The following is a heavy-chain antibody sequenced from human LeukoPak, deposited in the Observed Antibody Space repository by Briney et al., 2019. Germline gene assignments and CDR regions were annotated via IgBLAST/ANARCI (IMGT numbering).Heavy chain of an antibody. D-gene: IGHD3-22*01. CDR2: ISGSGGST. CDR1: GFTFSSYG. CDR3: AKSYYYDSSGYLDAFDI. Sequence: RAGGSLRLSCAASGFTFSSYGMSWVRQAPGKGLEWVSAISGSGGSTYYADSVKGRFTISRDNSKNTLYLQMNSLRAEDTAVYYCAKSYYYDSSGYLDAFDIWGQGTMVTVSS. J-gene: IGHJ3*02. V-gene: IGHV3-23*01.